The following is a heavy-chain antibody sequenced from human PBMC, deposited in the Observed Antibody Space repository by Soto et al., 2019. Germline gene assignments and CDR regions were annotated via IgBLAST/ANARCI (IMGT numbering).Heavy chain of an antibody. D-gene: IGHD5-18*01. Sequence: EVQLLESGGGLVQPGGSLRLSCAASGFTFSSYAMSWVRQAPGKGLEWVSTIVGSGGATYYADSVKGRFTISRDNSKNTLYLQMNSLRDEDTAVYYCAKDRVGYTYGYTLDYWGQGTLVTVSS. J-gene: IGHJ4*02. V-gene: IGHV3-23*01. CDR3: AKDRVGYTYGYTLDY. CDR1: GFTFSSYA. CDR2: IVGSGGAT.